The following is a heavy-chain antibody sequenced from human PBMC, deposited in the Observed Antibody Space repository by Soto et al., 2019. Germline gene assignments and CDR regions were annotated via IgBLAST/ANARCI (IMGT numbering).Heavy chain of an antibody. CDR3: TTAGYCSGGSCYEGPFDY. CDR2: IKSKTDGGTT. D-gene: IGHD2-15*01. CDR1: GFTFSNAW. V-gene: IGHV3-15*01. Sequence: GGSLRLSCAASGFTFSNAWMSWVRQAPGKGLEWVGRIKSKTDGGTTDYAAPVKGRFTISRDDSKNTLYLQMNSLKTEDTAVYYCTTAGYCSGGSCYEGPFDYWGQGTLVTVS. J-gene: IGHJ4*02.